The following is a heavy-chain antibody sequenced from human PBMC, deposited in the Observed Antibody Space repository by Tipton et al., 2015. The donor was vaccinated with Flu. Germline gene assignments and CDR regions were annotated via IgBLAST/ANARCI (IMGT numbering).Heavy chain of an antibody. CDR1: GFTFSSYE. CDR2: ISSSGSTI. CDR3: ARQEDPYCGGDCYSAAYDY. D-gene: IGHD2-21*02. V-gene: IGHV3-48*03. Sequence: SLRLSCAASGFTFSSYEMNWVRQAPGKGLEWVSYISSSGSTIYYADSVKGRFTISRDNAKNSLYLQMNSLRAEDTAVYYCARQEDPYCGGDCYSAAYDYWGQGTLVTVSS. J-gene: IGHJ4*02.